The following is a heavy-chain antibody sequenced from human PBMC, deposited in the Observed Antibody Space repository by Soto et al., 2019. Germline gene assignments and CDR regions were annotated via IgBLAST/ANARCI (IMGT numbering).Heavy chain of an antibody. V-gene: IGHV1-69*13. D-gene: IGHD2-2*01. CDR1: GDTFNNYP. J-gene: IGHJ6*03. CDR3: ARVDPLVPAALYYYYYMDV. CDR2: IIPIFGTK. Sequence: ASVKVSCKASGDTFNNYPISWVRQAPGQGLEWMAGIIPIFGTKNYAQKFQGRVTITADESTYAAYMELSSLRSDDTAVYYCARVDPLVPAALYYYYYMDVWGKGTTVTAP.